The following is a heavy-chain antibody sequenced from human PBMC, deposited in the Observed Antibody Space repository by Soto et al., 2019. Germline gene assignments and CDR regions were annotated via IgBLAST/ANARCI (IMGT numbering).Heavy chain of an antibody. CDR1: GGSISSYY. Sequence: PSETLSLTCTVSGGSISSYYWSWIRQPPGKGLEWIGYIYYSGSTNYNPSLKSRVTISVDTSKNQFSLKLSSVTAADTAVYYCARNVAYYGSGSYYIGGNYYYYYYMDVWGKGTTVTVSS. CDR3: ARNVAYYGSGSYYIGGNYYYYYYMDV. D-gene: IGHD3-10*01. CDR2: IYYSGST. J-gene: IGHJ6*03. V-gene: IGHV4-59*12.